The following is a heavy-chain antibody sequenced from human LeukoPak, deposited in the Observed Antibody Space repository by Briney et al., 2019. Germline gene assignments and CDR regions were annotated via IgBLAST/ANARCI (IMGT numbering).Heavy chain of an antibody. CDR3: AREFGYYDSSGPFDY. CDR2: ISSSSSYI. D-gene: IGHD3-22*01. Sequence: GGSLRLSCAASGFTFSSYWMSWVRQAPGKGLEWVSSISSSSSYIYYADSVKGRFTISRDNAKNSLYLQMNSLRAEDTAVYYCAREFGYYDSSGPFDYWGQGTLVTVSS. CDR1: GFTFSSYW. J-gene: IGHJ4*02. V-gene: IGHV3-21*01.